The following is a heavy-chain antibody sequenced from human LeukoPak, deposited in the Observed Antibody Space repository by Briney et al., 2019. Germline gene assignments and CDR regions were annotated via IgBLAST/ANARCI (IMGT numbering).Heavy chain of an antibody. D-gene: IGHD6-13*01. CDR3: AKGIGGQIAAANR. CDR2: ISGSGAST. CDR1: GFTFSSYA. V-gene: IGHV3-23*01. J-gene: IGHJ4*02. Sequence: GGSLRLSCVASGFTFSSYAMNWVRQAPGKGLEWVSAISGSGASTYYADSVKGRFTISRDNSKNTLYLQMNSLRAEDTAVYYCAKGIGGQIAAANRWGQGILVTVSS.